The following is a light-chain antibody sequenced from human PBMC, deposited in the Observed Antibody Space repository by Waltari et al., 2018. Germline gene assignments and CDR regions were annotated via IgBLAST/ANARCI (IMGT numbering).Light chain of an antibody. J-gene: IGLJ1*01. V-gene: IGLV2-8*01. CDR3: SSYSDSSTRYV. CDR1: SSDVGRYNY. CDR2: EVT. Sequence: QSALTQPPSASGSPGQSVTISCTGTSSDVGRYNYVSWYQQHPGKAPKLIIYEVTKRPSGVPDRFSGSKSGNTASLTVSGLQADDEADYYCSSYSDSSTRYVFGTGTKVTVL.